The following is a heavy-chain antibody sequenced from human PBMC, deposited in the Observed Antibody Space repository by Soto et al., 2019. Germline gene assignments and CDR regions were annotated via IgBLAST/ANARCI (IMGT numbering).Heavy chain of an antibody. V-gene: IGHV4-31*03. J-gene: IGHJ4*02. D-gene: IGHD6-19*01. Sequence: QVQLQESGPGLVKPSQTLSLTCTVSGGSISSGGYYWSWIRQHPGKGLEWIGYIYYSGSTYYNPSLKSRXXIXVAXSKNQFSLKLSSVTAAGTAVYYCAREVDAYGGWGYWGQGTLVTVSS. CDR1: GGSISSGGYY. CDR3: AREVDAYGGWGY. CDR2: IYYSGST.